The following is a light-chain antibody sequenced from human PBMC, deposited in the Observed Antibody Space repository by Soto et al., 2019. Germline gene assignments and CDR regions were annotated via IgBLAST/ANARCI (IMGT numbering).Light chain of an antibody. J-gene: IGKJ1*01. V-gene: IGKV1-5*03. CDR3: QQHNNYWT. Sequence: DDQMSQSPSTVSASVGDRVTITCRASQNINSDLAWYQQKPGKAPQLLIYRASSLESGVPSRFSGSGSGTEFTLTITSLQPDDFATYYCQQHNNYWTFGHGTRVDIK. CDR1: QNINSD. CDR2: RAS.